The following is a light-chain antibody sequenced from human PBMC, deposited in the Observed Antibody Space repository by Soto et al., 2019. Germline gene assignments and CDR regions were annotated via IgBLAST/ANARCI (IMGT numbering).Light chain of an antibody. Sequence: EIVMTQSPATLSVSPGARATLSCRASQSVSSSLAWFQQKPGQAPRLLIYAASARATGIAARLSGSGSGTEFTLTISSLQSEDFAVYYCLQHKSWPFTFGQGTKLEIK. J-gene: IGKJ2*01. CDR2: AAS. CDR3: LQHKSWPFT. CDR1: QSVSSS. V-gene: IGKV3-15*01.